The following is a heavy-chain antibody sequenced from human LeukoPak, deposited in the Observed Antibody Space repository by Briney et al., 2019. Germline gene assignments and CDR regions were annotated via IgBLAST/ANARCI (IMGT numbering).Heavy chain of an antibody. V-gene: IGHV1-3*03. Sequence: GASVKVSCKASGYTFTSHDMHWVRQAPGQRLEWVGCINTDNGNTRYSQEFQGRVTITRDTSASTAYMELSSLRSEDFAMYFCTLYNHWGQGTLVTVSS. CDR1: GYTFTSHD. J-gene: IGHJ5*02. CDR2: INTDNGNT. D-gene: IGHD2-2*02. CDR3: TLYNH.